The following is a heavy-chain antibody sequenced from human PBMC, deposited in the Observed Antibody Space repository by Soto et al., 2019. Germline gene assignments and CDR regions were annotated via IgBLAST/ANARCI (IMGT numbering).Heavy chain of an antibody. D-gene: IGHD6-13*01. V-gene: IGHV4-31*03. CDR3: AREQQLVPGFDY. Sequence: SETLSLTCTVSGGSISSGGYYWSWIRQHPGKGLEWIGYIYYSGSTYYNPSLKSRVTISVDTSKNQFSLKLSSVTAADTAVYYCAREQQLVPGFDYWGQGTLVTVSS. CDR1: GGSISSGGYY. J-gene: IGHJ4*02. CDR2: IYYSGST.